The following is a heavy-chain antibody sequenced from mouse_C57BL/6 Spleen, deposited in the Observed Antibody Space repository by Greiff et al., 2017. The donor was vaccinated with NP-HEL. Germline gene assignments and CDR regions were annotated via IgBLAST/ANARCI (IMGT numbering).Heavy chain of an antibody. J-gene: IGHJ4*01. D-gene: IGHD2-2*01. V-gene: IGHV1-61*01. CDR2: IYPSDSET. CDR1: GYTFTSYW. CDR3: ARKRTMVTTGYAMDY. Sequence: QVQLQQPGAELVRPGSSVKLSCKASGYTFTSYWMDWVKQRPGQGLEWIGNIYPSDSETHYNQKFKDKATLNVDKSSSTAYMQLSSLTSEDSAVYYCARKRTMVTTGYAMDYWGQGTSVTVSS.